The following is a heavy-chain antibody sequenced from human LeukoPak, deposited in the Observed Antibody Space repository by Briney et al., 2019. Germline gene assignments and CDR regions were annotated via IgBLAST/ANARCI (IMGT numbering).Heavy chain of an antibody. V-gene: IGHV3-48*03. D-gene: IGHD5-12*01. CDR2: ISSSGSTI. J-gene: IGHJ4*02. Sequence: PGGSLRLSCAASGFTFSSYEMNWVRQAPGKGLEWVSYISSSGSTIYYADSVKGRFPISRDNAKNSLYLEMNSLRAEDTAVYYCARDGPRRGYSGYDYAANWGQGTLVTVSS. CDR3: ARDGPRRGYSGYDYAAN. CDR1: GFTFSSYE.